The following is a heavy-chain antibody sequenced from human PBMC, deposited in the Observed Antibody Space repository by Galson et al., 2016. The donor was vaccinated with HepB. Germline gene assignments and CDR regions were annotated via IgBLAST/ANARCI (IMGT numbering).Heavy chain of an antibody. V-gene: IGHV2-70*01. CDR3: ERMPGLAVACSHFDY. D-gene: IGHD6-19*01. J-gene: IGHJ4*02. CDR1: GFSLSTSGMC. CDR2: IDWDDDK. Sequence: PALVKPTQTLTLTCTFSGFSLSTSGMCVSWIRQPPGKALEWLALIDWDDDKYYSTSLKTRLTISKDTSKNQVVLTMTNMDPVDTATDYCERMPGLAVACSHFDYWGQGTLVTVSS.